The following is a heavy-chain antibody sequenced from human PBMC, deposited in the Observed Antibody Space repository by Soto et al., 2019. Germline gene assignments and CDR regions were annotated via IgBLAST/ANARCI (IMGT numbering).Heavy chain of an antibody. Sequence: QVQLVESGGGVVQPGRSLRLSCAASGFTFSSYAMHWVRQAPGKGLEWVAVISYDGSNKYYADSVKGRFTISRDNSKNTLYLQMNSLRAEDTAVYYCARGGYCSGGSCYFRDEQVDAFDIWGQGTMVTVSS. CDR3: ARGGYCSGGSCYFRDEQVDAFDI. J-gene: IGHJ3*02. D-gene: IGHD2-15*01. CDR1: GFTFSSYA. V-gene: IGHV3-30-3*01. CDR2: ISYDGSNK.